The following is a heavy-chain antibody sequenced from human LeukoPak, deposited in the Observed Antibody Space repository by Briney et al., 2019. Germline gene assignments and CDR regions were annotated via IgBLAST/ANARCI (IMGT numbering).Heavy chain of an antibody. CDR3: AKNYDFWSGYQYYFDY. Sequence: GGSLRLSCAASGFTFSNYWMCWVRQAPGKGLEWLAQINQDGGEKYYVDSVNGRFTISRDNSKNTLYLQMNSLRAEDTAVYYCAKNYDFWSGYQYYFDYWGQGTLVTVSS. CDR1: GFTFSNYW. J-gene: IGHJ4*02. CDR2: INQDGGEK. V-gene: IGHV3-7*03. D-gene: IGHD3-3*01.